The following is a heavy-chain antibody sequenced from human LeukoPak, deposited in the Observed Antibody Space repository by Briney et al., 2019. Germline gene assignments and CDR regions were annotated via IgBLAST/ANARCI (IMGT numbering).Heavy chain of an antibody. V-gene: IGHV3-43D*03. Sequence: GGSLRLSCVASGFAFDEYTFNWVRQAPGKGLEWVSLVSWDGNSAYYADSVEGRFTISRDNSKNSLYLQMNSLRPGDTAFYYCAKEDFDYWGQGTLVTVSS. CDR2: VSWDGNSA. CDR3: AKEDFDY. CDR1: GFAFDEYT. J-gene: IGHJ4*02.